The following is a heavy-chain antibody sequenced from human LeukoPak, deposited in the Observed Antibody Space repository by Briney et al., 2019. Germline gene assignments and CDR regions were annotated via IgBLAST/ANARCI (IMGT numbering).Heavy chain of an antibody. CDR3: ARNYGGYEPVTPWFDY. CDR2: ISYDGSNK. V-gene: IGHV3-30*03. D-gene: IGHD5-12*01. J-gene: IGHJ4*02. Sequence: PGGSLRLSCAASGFTFSSYGMHWVRQAPGKGLEWVAVISYDGSNKYYADSVKGRFTISRDNSKNTLYLQMNSLRAEDTAVYYCARNYGGYEPVTPWFDYWGQGTLVTVSS. CDR1: GFTFSSYG.